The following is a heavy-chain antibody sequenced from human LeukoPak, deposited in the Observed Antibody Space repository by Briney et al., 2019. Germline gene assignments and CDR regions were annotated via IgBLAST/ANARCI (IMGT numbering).Heavy chain of an antibody. CDR2: ITSSGGRS. J-gene: IGHJ4*02. CDR3: AKSNGYFEY. V-gene: IGHV3-23*01. Sequence: GGSLRLSCAASRSYATSWVRQAPGKGLEWVSNITSSGGRSYYADSVKDPFTISRDNSKNTLYLQMNSLRVEDTAVYYCAKSNGYFEYWGQGTLVPVSS. D-gene: IGHD3-22*01. CDR1: RSYA.